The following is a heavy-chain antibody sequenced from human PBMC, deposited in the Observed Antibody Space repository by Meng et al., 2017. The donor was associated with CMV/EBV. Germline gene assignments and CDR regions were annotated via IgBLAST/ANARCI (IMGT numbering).Heavy chain of an antibody. CDR3: ARDRNYDFWSGYYTGFDY. D-gene: IGHD3-3*01. J-gene: IGHJ4*02. Sequence: ASVKLSCKASGYTFTGYYMHWVRQAPGQGLEWMGWINPNSGGTNYAQKFQGRVTMTRDTSISTAYMELSRLRSDDTAVYYCARDRNYDFWSGYYTGFDYWGQGTLVTVSS. V-gene: IGHV1-2*02. CDR2: INPNSGGT. CDR1: GYTFTGYY.